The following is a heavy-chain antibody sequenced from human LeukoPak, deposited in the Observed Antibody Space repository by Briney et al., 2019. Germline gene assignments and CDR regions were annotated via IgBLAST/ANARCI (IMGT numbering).Heavy chain of an antibody. V-gene: IGHV3-7*01. J-gene: IGHJ5*02. D-gene: IGHD1-26*01. CDR3: ARVGAISWFDP. Sequence: PGGSLRLSCAASGFTFSSYWMSWVRQAPGKGLEWVANIKQDGSEKYYVDSVKGRFTISRDNAKNSLYLQMNSLRAEDTAAYYCARVGAISWFDPWGQGTLVTVSS. CDR1: GFTFSSYW. CDR2: IKQDGSEK.